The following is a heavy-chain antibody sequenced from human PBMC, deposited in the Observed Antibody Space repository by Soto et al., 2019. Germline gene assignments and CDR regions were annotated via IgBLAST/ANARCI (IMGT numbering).Heavy chain of an antibody. CDR1: GFDFNNAW. CDR3: TTDSYTSTRVVRFVY. J-gene: IGHJ4*01. CDR2: IRSKVHGETT. Sequence: PGGSLRLSCAASGFDFNNAWINWVRQAPGKGLEWIGRIRSKVHGETTDFAVSVRGRFAITRDDSRNMVYMQMNALNTEDTAMYYCTTDSYTSTRVVRFVYWGLGTRVTFSS. V-gene: IGHV3-15*07. D-gene: IGHD3-3*01.